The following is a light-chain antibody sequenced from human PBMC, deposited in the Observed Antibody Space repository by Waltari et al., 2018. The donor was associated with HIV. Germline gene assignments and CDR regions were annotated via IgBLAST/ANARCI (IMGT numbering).Light chain of an antibody. CDR2: WAS. V-gene: IGKV4-1*01. CDR1: QSVLHSSNNKNY. J-gene: IGKJ1*01. CDR3: QQYYETPPWT. Sequence: DIVMTQSSDSLVVSLGERATSNCKSRQSVLHSSNNKNYLAWYKQKPGQPPKVLIYWASSRQPGVPDRFSGSGSGTDFSLTISSLQAEDVAVYYCQQYYETPPWTFGQGTKVEVK.